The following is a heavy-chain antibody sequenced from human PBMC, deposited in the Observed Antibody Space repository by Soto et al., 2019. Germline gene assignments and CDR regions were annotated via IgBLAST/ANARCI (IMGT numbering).Heavy chain of an antibody. CDR3: ARDRQWLVPRYFDY. J-gene: IGHJ4*02. V-gene: IGHV3-30-3*01. D-gene: IGHD6-19*01. Sequence: QVQLVESGGGVVQPGRSLRLSCAASGFTFSSYAMHWVRQAPGKGLEWVAVISYAGSNKYYADSVKGRFTISRDNSKNTLYLQMNSLRAEDTAVYYCARDRQWLVPRYFDYWGQGTLVTVSS. CDR1: GFTFSSYA. CDR2: ISYAGSNK.